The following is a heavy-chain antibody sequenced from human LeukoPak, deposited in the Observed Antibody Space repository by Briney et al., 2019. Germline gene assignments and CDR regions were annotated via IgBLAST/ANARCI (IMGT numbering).Heavy chain of an antibody. Sequence: ASVKVSCKASVYTFTGHYIHWVRQAPGQGLEWMGWINPNSGGTSYQQKFQGRVTMTRDTSSSTVYMELSSLRPDDTAIYYCARDRGPEWWGSFDFWGQGTPVTVSS. D-gene: IGHD3-16*01. CDR1: VYTFTGHY. CDR2: INPNSGGT. J-gene: IGHJ4*02. CDR3: ARDRGPEWWGSFDF. V-gene: IGHV1-2*02.